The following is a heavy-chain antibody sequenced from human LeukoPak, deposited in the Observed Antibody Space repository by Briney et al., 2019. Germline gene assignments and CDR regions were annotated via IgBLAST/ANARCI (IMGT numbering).Heavy chain of an antibody. CDR1: GITLSNYG. D-gene: IGHD3/OR15-3a*01. CDR3: AKRGVVIRVILVGFHKAAYYFES. Sequence: GGSLRLSCAVSGITLSNYGMSWVRQAPGKGLEWVAGISDSGGSTNYADSAKGRFTISRDNPKNTLYLQMNSLRAEDTALYFCAKRGVVIRVILVGFHKAAYYFESWGQGALVTVSS. V-gene: IGHV3-23*01. CDR2: ISDSGGST. J-gene: IGHJ4*02.